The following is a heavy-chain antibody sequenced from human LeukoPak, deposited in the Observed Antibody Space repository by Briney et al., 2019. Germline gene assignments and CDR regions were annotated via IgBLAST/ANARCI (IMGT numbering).Heavy chain of an antibody. CDR3: AREAVMPVAPVKIGTSDRPLYEYYGLDV. Sequence: PSQTLSLTCTVSGGSISSGRYYWSWIRQHPGKGLEWIGYIYYSGSTSGRTYYNPSLKSRVSISVDTSKNQFSLKLSSVTAADTAVYYCAREAVMPVAPVKIGTSDRPLYEYYGLDVWGQGTTVTVS. J-gene: IGHJ6*02. V-gene: IGHV4-31*03. CDR1: GGSISSGRYY. CDR2: IYYSGSTSGRT. D-gene: IGHD1/OR15-1a*01.